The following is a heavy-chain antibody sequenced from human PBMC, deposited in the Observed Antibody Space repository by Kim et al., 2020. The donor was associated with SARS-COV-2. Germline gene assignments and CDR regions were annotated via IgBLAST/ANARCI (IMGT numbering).Heavy chain of an antibody. CDR1: GYTFTSYG. CDR2: ISGYNGNT. J-gene: IGHJ4*02. V-gene: IGHV1-18*01. Sequence: ASVKVSCKASGYTFTSYGISWVRQAPGQGLEWMGWISGYNGNTNYAQKFQGRVTMATDTSTTTVYMELRSLTSDDTATYYCAREKGVVMSATTGYYFDYWGQGTLVTVSS. D-gene: IGHD2-21*02. CDR3: AREKGVVMSATTGYYFDY.